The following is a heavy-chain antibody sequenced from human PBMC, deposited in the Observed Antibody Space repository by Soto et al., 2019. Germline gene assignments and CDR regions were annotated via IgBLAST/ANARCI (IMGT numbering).Heavy chain of an antibody. CDR3: ARDYSSSGGMDV. CDR2: ISSSSSYI. Sequence: PGGSLRLSCAASGFTFSSYSMNWVRQAPGKGLEWVSSISSSSSYIYYADSVKGRLTISRDNAKNSLYLQMNSLRAEDTAVYYCARDYSSSGGMDVWGQGTTVTVSS. J-gene: IGHJ6*02. V-gene: IGHV3-21*01. D-gene: IGHD6-6*01. CDR1: GFTFSSYS.